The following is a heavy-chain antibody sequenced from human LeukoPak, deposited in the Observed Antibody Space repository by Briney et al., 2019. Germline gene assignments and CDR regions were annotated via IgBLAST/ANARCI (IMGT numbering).Heavy chain of an antibody. D-gene: IGHD3-22*01. CDR1: GGSFSGYY. CDR3: ARETPMGPMIVVVYDAFDI. V-gene: IGHV4-34*01. Sequence: PSETLSLTCAVYGGSFSGYYWSWIRQPPGEGLEWIGEINHSGSTNYNPSLKSRVTISVDTSKNQFSLKLSSVTAADTAVYYCARETPMGPMIVVVYDAFDIWGQGTMVTVSS. J-gene: IGHJ3*02. CDR2: INHSGST.